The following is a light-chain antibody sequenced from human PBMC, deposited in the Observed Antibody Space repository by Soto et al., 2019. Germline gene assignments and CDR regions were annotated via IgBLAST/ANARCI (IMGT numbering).Light chain of an antibody. V-gene: IGKV1-17*03. Sequence: DIQMPQSPSAVSASVGDRVTITCRASQGINNYLAWFQQKPGKAPKRLIYAASTLQTGVPSRFSGSGSGTEFTLTISSLQPEDFATYYCLQHNTSPLTFGGGTKVDI. CDR1: QGINNY. CDR2: AAS. CDR3: LQHNTSPLT. J-gene: IGKJ4*01.